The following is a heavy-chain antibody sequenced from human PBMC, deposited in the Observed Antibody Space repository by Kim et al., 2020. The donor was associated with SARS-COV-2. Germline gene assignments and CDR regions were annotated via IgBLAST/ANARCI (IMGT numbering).Heavy chain of an antibody. D-gene: IGHD3-22*01. CDR1: GGSFSGYY. CDR3: ARGSEGITVIVVVKPYYYYAMDV. Sequence: SETLSLTCAVYGGSFSGYYWSWIRQPPGKGLEWIGEINHSGSTNYNPSLKSRVTISVDTSKNQFSLRLSSVTAADTAVYYCARGSEGITVIVVVKPYYYYAMDVWGQGTTVTVSS. V-gene: IGHV4-34*01. J-gene: IGHJ6*02. CDR2: INHSGST.